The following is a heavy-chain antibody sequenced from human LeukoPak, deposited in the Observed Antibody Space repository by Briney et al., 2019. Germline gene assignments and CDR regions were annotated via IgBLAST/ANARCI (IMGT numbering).Heavy chain of an antibody. Sequence: GGSLRLSCAASGFTFSRHGMNWVRQAPGKGLEWVSGISPSGDRTYYADSVKGRFTISRDNSEHMLYLQLNSLIAEDRAIYYCAKDDDCIRFEHWGQGTPVTVSS. D-gene: IGHD2-21*02. J-gene: IGHJ4*02. CDR1: GFTFSRHG. CDR2: ISPSGDRT. CDR3: AKDDDCIRFEH. V-gene: IGHV3-23*01.